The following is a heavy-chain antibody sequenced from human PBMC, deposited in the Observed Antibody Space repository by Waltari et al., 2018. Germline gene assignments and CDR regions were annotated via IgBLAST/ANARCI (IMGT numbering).Heavy chain of an antibody. V-gene: IGHV1-69-2*01. CDR2: VDPEDGEP. CDR3: AARPSIAAAGTIDAVDI. D-gene: IGHD6-13*01. CDR1: GYTLPDYY. Sequence: EVQLVQSGAEVKKPGATVKISCKASGYTLPDYYMHWVQQTPGKGLEWMGRVDPEDGEPIYAEKFQGRGTITADTPTDTAYRELSSLRSEHTAVYYCAARPSIAAAGTIDAVDIWGQGTMVTVSS. J-gene: IGHJ3*02.